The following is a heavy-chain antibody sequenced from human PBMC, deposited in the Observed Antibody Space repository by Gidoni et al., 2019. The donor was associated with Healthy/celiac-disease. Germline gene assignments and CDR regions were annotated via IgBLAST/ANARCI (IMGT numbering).Heavy chain of an antibody. V-gene: IGHV4-39*01. CDR3: ASQGYYGMDV. CDR2: IYYRGIT. Sequence: LQLQESSPVLVKPSETLSLTCTVSAGSISSSSYDWGGTRQPPGKGLEWIGSIYYRGITYYNPSLKSRGTISVDTSKNQFSLKLSSVTAADTAVYYCASQGYYGMDVWGQGTTVTVSS. CDR1: AGSISSSSYD. J-gene: IGHJ6*02.